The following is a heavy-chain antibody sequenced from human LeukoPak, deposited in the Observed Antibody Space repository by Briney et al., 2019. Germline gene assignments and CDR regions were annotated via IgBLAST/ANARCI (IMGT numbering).Heavy chain of an antibody. Sequence: SETLSLTCTVSGGSISSSSYYWGWIRQPPGKGLEWIGSIYYSGSTCYNPSLKSRVTISVDTSKNQFSLKLSSVTAADTAVYYCAREAATFGVVITFDYWGQGTLVTVSS. CDR3: AREAATFGVVITFDY. V-gene: IGHV4-39*07. D-gene: IGHD3-3*01. CDR2: IYYSGST. J-gene: IGHJ4*02. CDR1: GGSISSSSYY.